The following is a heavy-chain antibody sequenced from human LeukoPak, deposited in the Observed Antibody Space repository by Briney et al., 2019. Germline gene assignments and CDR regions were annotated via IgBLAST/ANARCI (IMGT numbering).Heavy chain of an antibody. CDR2: ISSSSSYI. CDR1: GFTFSSYA. CDR3: AREREPVTTEFDY. J-gene: IGHJ4*02. Sequence: GRSLRLSCAASGFTFSSYAMHWVRQAPGKGLEWVSSISSSSSYIYYADSVKGRFTISRDNAKNSLYLQMNSLRAEDTAVYYCAREREPVTTEFDYWGQGTLVTVSS. V-gene: IGHV3-21*04. D-gene: IGHD4-17*01.